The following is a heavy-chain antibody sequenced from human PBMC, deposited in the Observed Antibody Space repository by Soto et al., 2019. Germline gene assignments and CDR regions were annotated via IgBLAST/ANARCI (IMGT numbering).Heavy chain of an antibody. CDR3: ARDFGYYYGSGSPARAFDI. CDR1: GYTFTSYG. CDR2: ISAYNGNT. Sequence: ASVKVSCKASGYTFTSYGISWVRQAPGQGLEWMGWISAYNGNTNYAQKFQGRVTITADESTSTAYMELSSLRSEDTAVYYCARDFGYYYGSGSPARAFDIWGQGTMVTVS. V-gene: IGHV1-18*01. J-gene: IGHJ3*02. D-gene: IGHD3-10*01.